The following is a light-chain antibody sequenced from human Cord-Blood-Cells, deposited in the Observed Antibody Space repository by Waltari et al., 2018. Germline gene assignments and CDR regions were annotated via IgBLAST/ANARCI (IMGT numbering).Light chain of an antibody. Sequence: SALTQPASVSGSPGPSITIPCTGTSSDVGSYNLVSWYQRHPGKAPKLMIYAGSKRPSGVSNRFTGSKSGNTASLTISGLQAEDEADYYCCAYAGSSTLVFGGGTKLTVL. CDR1: SSDVGSYNL. J-gene: IGLJ2*01. V-gene: IGLV2-23*01. CDR2: AGS. CDR3: CAYAGSSTLV.